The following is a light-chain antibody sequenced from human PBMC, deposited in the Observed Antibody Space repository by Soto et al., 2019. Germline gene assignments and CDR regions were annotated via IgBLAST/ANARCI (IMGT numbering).Light chain of an antibody. J-gene: IGKJ1*01. V-gene: IGKV1-39*01. CDR1: QSISSY. CDR3: QLSYSTPRT. CDR2: AAS. Sequence: DIQMTQSPSSLSASVGDRVTITCRASQSISSYLNWYQQKPGKAPKLLIYAASTLQTGVSSRFSGSGSGTDFTLTISSLQPDDFATYYCQLSYSTPRTFGQGTKVEIK.